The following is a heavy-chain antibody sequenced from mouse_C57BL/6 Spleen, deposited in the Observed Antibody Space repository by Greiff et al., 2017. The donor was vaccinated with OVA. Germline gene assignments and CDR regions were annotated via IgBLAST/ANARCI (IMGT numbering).Heavy chain of an antibody. CDR2: INPSTGGT. CDR3: ARSEYYFDY. CDR1: GYSFTGYY. J-gene: IGHJ2*01. V-gene: IGHV1-42*01. Sequence: VQLQQSGPELVKPGASVKISCKASGYSFTGYYMNWVKQSPEKSLEWIGEINPSTGGTTYNQKFKAKATLTVDKSSSTAYMQLKRLTSEDSAVYYCARSEYYFDYWGQGTTLTVSS.